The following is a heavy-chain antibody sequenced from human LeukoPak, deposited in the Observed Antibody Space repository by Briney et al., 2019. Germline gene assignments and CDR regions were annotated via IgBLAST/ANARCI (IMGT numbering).Heavy chain of an antibody. V-gene: IGHV1-2*02. J-gene: IGHJ4*02. D-gene: IGHD5-18*01. CDR3: ASGYSSAF. CDR1: GYTFTDYY. CDR2: INPNSGDT. Sequence: ASVKVSCKASGYTFTDYYMHWVRQAPGQGLEWMGWINPNSGDTDYAQEFQCRVTMTRDTSISTAYMELSSLRSDDTAVYYCASGYSSAFWGQGALVTVSS.